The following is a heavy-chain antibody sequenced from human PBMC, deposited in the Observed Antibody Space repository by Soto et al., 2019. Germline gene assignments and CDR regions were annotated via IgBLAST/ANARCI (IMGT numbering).Heavy chain of an antibody. D-gene: IGHD3-22*01. CDR2: ISGSGGST. Sequence: GGSLRLSCAASGFTFSSYAMSWVRQAPGKGLEWVSAISGSGGSTYYADSVKGRFTISRDNSKNTLYLQMNSLRAEDTAVYYCAKDQGELYYYDSSGYLPDCWGQGTLVTVSS. J-gene: IGHJ4*02. V-gene: IGHV3-23*01. CDR1: GFTFSSYA. CDR3: AKDQGELYYYDSSGYLPDC.